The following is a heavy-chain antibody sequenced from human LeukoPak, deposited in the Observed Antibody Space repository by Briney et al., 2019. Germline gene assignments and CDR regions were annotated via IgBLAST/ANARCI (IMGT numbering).Heavy chain of an antibody. D-gene: IGHD3-10*01. J-gene: IGHJ5*02. CDR2: IYTSGST. Sequence: PSETLSLTRTVSGGSISSGSYYWSWIRQPAGKGLEWIGRIYTSGSTNYNPSLKSRVTISVDTSKNQFSLKLSSVTAADTAVYYCAREEPGSPNWFDPWGQRTLVTVSS. CDR1: GGSISSGSYY. CDR3: AREEPGSPNWFDP. V-gene: IGHV4-61*02.